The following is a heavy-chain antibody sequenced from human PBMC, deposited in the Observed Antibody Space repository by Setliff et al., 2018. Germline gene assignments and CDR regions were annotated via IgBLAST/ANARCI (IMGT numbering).Heavy chain of an antibody. CDR2: IQQDGSEK. V-gene: IGHV3-7*01. Sequence: LSCAASGFTFSYYWMSWVRQAPGKGLEWVANIQQDGSEKYHVDSVMGRFTISRDNAKNTLYLQMNSLRAEDTAVYYCARARYCSSTGCYYYYYMDVWGKGTTVTVSS. CDR3: ARARYCSSTGCYYYYYMDV. D-gene: IGHD2-2*01. J-gene: IGHJ6*03. CDR1: GFTFSYYW.